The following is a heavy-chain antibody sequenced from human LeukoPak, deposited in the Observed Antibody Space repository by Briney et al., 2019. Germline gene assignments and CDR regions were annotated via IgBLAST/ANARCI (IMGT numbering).Heavy chain of an antibody. CDR1: GFTFSSYT. V-gene: IGHV3-30-3*01. Sequence: GGSLRLSCAASGFTFSSYTMHWVRQAPDKGLEWVAVISHDGGNKYYADSVKGRFTISRDNSKNTLYLQMNGLRAEETATYYCATPYTSGWSLYFDNWGQGTLVTVSS. J-gene: IGHJ4*02. CDR3: ATPYTSGWSLYFDN. D-gene: IGHD6-19*01. CDR2: ISHDGGNK.